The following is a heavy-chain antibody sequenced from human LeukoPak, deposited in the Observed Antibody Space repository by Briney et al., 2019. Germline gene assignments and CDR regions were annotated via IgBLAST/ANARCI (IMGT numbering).Heavy chain of an antibody. D-gene: IGHD5-18*01. CDR2: FDPEDGET. CDR1: GYTLTELS. J-gene: IGHJ4*02. Sequence: ASVKVSCKVSGYTLTELSMHWVRQAPGKGLEWMGGFDPEDGETIYAQKFQGRVTMTEDTSTDTAYMELSSLRSEDTAVYYCTTGDSYGEPFDYWGQGTLVTVSS. V-gene: IGHV1-24*01. CDR3: TTGDSYGEPFDY.